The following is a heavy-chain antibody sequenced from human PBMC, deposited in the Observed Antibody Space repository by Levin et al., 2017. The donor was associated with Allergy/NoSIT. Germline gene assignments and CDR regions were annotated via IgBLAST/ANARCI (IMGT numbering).Heavy chain of an antibody. D-gene: IGHD3-22*01. Sequence: SETLSLTCTVSGGSVSSGSYYWSWIRQPPGKGLEWIGYIYYSGSTNYNPSLKSRVTISVDTSKNQFSLKLSSVTAADTAVYYCARDSGDYYDSSGCYDHYGMDVWGQGTTVTVSS. CDR2: IYYSGST. J-gene: IGHJ6*02. V-gene: IGHV4-61*01. CDR3: ARDSGDYYDSSGCYDHYGMDV. CDR1: GGSVSSGSYY.